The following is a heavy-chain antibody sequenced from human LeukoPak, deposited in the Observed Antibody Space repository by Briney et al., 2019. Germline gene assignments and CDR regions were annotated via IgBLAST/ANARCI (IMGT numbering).Heavy chain of an antibody. CDR2: TYYRSQWYY. J-gene: IGHJ4*02. D-gene: IGHD6-13*01. CDR1: AESISSSVVG. CDR3: ARVQQLGQGFDF. V-gene: IGHV6-1*01. Sequence: SQTLSLTCAVFAESISSSVVGWHWVRQSPSRGLEWLGRTYYRSQWYYDYAASVESRIAIKPDPVKNQVSVQLTSVSPPDAAFYYCARVQQLGQGFDFWGQGSLVTVSS.